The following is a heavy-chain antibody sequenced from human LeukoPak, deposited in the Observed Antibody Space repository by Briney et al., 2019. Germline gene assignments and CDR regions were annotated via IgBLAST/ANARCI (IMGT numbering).Heavy chain of an antibody. CDR1: GFTFSSYS. J-gene: IGHJ4*02. CDR3: ARGSYGSGSDLDY. CDR2: ISSSSSYI. V-gene: IGHV3-21*01. Sequence: GGSLRLSCAASGFTFSSYSMNWVRQAPGKGLEWVSSISSSSSYIYYADSVKGRFTISRDNAKNSLYLQMNSLRAEDTAVYYCARGSYGSGSDLDYWGQGTLVTVSS. D-gene: IGHD3-10*01.